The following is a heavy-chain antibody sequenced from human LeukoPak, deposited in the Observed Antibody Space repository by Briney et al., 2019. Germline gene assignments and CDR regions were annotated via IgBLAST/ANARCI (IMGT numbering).Heavy chain of an antibody. V-gene: IGHV4-34*01. CDR2: INHSGST. CDR3: ARLYGARDY. D-gene: IGHD4-17*01. Sequence: SETLSLTCAVYGGSFSGYYWSWIRQPPGKGLEWIGGINHSGSTNYNPSLKSRVTISVDTSMNQFSLKLSSVTAADTAVYYCARLYGARDYWGQGTLVTVSS. CDR1: GGSFSGYY. J-gene: IGHJ4*02.